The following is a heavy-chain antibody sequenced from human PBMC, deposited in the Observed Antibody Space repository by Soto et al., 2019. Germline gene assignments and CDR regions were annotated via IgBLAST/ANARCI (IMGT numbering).Heavy chain of an antibody. CDR1: GFTFSSYS. D-gene: IGHD3-3*01. J-gene: IGHJ6*02. Sequence: GGSLRLSCAAXGFTFSSYSMNWVRQAPGKGLEWVSSISSSSSYIYYADSVKGRFTISRDNAKNSLYLQMNSLRAEDTAVYYCARGGPGITIFGVVYYYYGMDVWGQGTTVTVSS. V-gene: IGHV3-21*01. CDR2: ISSSSSYI. CDR3: ARGGPGITIFGVVYYYYGMDV.